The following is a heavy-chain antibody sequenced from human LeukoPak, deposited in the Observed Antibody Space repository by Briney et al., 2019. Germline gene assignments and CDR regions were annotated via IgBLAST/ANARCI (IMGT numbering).Heavy chain of an antibody. CDR2: IKQDGSEK. CDR3: ARDITAYGGNLD. V-gene: IGHV3-7*03. J-gene: IGHJ4*02. CDR1: GFTFSRYW. Sequence: GGSLRLSCAASGFTFSRYWMNWVRQSPGKGLEWVANIKQDGSEKYYVDSVKGRFTISRDNSKNTLYLQMNRLRAEDTAVYYCARDITAYGGNLDWGQGTLVTVSS. D-gene: IGHD4-23*01.